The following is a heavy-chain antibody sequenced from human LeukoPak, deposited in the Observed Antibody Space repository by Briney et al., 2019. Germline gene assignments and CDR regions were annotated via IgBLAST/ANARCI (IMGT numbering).Heavy chain of an antibody. V-gene: IGHV3-48*01. CDR1: GFTFSIYN. Sequence: GGSLRLSCAASGFTFSIYNMNWVRQAPGKGLEWVSYITLSGTSIYYADSVKGRFTISRDNSKNTLYLQMNSLRVEDTAVYYCAELGITMIGGVWGKGTTVTISS. CDR3: AELGITMIGGV. CDR2: ITLSGTSI. J-gene: IGHJ6*04. D-gene: IGHD3-10*02.